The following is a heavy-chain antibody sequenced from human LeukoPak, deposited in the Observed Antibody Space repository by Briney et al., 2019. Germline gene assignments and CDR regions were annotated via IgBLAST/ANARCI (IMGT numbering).Heavy chain of an antibody. CDR2: IYYSGST. J-gene: IGHJ3*02. CDR3: ARDLSTFGGGAFDI. D-gene: IGHD3-16*01. Sequence: SETLSLTCTVSGGSISSYYWSWIRQPPGKGLEWIGYIYYSGSTNYNPSLKSRVTISVDTSKNQFSLKLSSVTAADTAVYYCARDLSTFGGGAFDIWGQGTMVTVSS. CDR1: GGSISSYY. V-gene: IGHV4-59*01.